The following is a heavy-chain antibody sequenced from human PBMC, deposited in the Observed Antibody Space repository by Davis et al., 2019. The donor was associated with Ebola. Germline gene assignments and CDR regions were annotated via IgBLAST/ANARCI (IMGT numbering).Heavy chain of an antibody. J-gene: IGHJ4*02. Sequence: GESLKISCAGSGINLRSYWMHWVRQAPGKGLVWVSRISPDGSRTDYADSVKGRFSISRDTAKNTLFLQMNSLRVEDTAVYYCAKDFGGPVDNWGQGTLVTVSS. CDR2: ISPDGSRT. CDR3: AKDFGGPVDN. D-gene: IGHD3-3*01. CDR1: GINLRSYW. V-gene: IGHV3-74*01.